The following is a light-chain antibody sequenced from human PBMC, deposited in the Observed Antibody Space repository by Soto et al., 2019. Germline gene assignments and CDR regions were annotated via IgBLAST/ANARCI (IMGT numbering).Light chain of an antibody. J-gene: IGLJ2*01. V-gene: IGLV3-1*01. CDR3: QAWDSSAGV. Sequence: SYELTQPPSVSVSPGQTASITCSGDKLGDKYACWYQQKPGQSPVLVIYQYSKRPSGIPERFSGSNSGNTATLTISGTQAMDEADYYCQAWDSSAGVFGGGTKVTVL. CDR1: KLGDKY. CDR2: QYS.